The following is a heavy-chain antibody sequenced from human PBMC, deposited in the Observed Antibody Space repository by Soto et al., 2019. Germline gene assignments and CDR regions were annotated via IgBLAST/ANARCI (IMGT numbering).Heavy chain of an antibody. CDR3: AHRRYDSSGYYYFDY. V-gene: IGHV2-5*02. CDR2: IYWDDDK. J-gene: IGHJ4*02. D-gene: IGHD3-22*01. CDR1: GFSLSTSGVG. Sequence: SGLTLVNPTQTLTLTCTFSGFSLSTSGVGVGWIRQPPGKALEWLALIYWDDDKRYSPSLKSRLTITKDTSKNQVVLTMTNMDPVDTATYYCAHRRYDSSGYYYFDYWGQGTLVTVSS.